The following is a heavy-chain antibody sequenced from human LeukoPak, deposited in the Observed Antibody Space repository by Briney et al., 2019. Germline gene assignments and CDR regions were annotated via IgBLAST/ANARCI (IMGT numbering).Heavy chain of an antibody. J-gene: IGHJ6*02. CDR3: ARLVPATHLYYYGMDV. V-gene: IGHV4-39*01. CDR2: IYYSGSA. CDR1: GGSISSSSYY. Sequence: SETLSLTCTVSGGSISSSSYYWGWIRQPPGKGLEWIGSIYYSGSAYCNPSLKSRVTISVDTSKNQFSLKLSSVTAADTAVYYCARLVPATHLYYYGMDVWGQGTTVTVSS. D-gene: IGHD2-2*01.